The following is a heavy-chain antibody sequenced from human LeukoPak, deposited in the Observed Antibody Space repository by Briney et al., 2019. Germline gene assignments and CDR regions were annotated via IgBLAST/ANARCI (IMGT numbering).Heavy chain of an antibody. CDR3: ARDSLYSGYDRNWFDP. Sequence: ASVKVSCKASGYTFTGYYMHWVRQAPGQGLEWMGGIIPIFGTANYAQKFQGRVTITTDESTSTAYMELSSLRSEDTAVYYCARDSLYSGYDRNWFDPWGQGTLVTVSS. CDR2: IIPIFGTA. CDR1: GYTFTGYY. D-gene: IGHD5-12*01. J-gene: IGHJ5*02. V-gene: IGHV1-69*05.